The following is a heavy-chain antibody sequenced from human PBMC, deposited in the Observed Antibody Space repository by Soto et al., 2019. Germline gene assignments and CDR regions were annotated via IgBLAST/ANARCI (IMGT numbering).Heavy chain of an antibody. J-gene: IGHJ4*02. CDR2: ISSNGGST. Sequence: EVQLVESGGGLVQPGGSLRLSCAASGFTFSSYAMHWVRQAPGKGLEYVSAISSNGGSTYYANSVKGRFTISRDNSKNTLYLQMGSLRAEDMAVYYCARGDLQTGYPSFGYWGQGTLLTVSS. CDR1: GFTFSSYA. CDR3: ARGDLQTGYPSFGY. D-gene: IGHD3-9*01. V-gene: IGHV3-64*01.